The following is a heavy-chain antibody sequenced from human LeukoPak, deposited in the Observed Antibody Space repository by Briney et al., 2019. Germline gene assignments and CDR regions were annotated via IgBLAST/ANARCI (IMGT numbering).Heavy chain of an antibody. V-gene: IGHV4-59*12. CDR3: ARRFRTGGDLHHDAYDV. J-gene: IGHJ3*01. CDR2: VYYIGKP. D-gene: IGHD3-16*01. CDR1: GGSISDYL. Sequence: SETLSLTCSVSGGSISDYLWGWIRQPPGKGLEWIGHVYYIGKPTCSPSLESRVSISVDTSKNQFSLELTSVTAADTAVYYCARRFRTGGDLHHDAYDVWGQGTVVTVSS.